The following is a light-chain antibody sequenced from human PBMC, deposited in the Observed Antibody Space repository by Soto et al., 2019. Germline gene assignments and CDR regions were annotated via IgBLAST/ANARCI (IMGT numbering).Light chain of an antibody. CDR1: QGIRTY. V-gene: IGKV1-8*01. J-gene: IGKJ3*01. CDR3: QQYDSYPLT. CDR2: GAI. Sequence: AIRMTQSPSSFSASPGDRVTISCRASQGIRTYLAWYQQKPGRAPNLLIHGAITLQSGVPSRFSGSGSGTDFTLTISSLQSEDFATYYCQQYDSYPLTFGPGIKVDFK.